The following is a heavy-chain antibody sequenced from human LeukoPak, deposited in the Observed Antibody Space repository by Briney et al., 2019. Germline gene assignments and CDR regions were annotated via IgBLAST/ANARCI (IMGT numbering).Heavy chain of an antibody. Sequence: SGGSLRLSCAASGFTFSIYSMNWVRQAPGKGLEWVSYISSSSSSIYYADSVKGRFTISRDKAKSSLYLQMNSLRDEDTAVYYCARGISAAGHYYGLDVWGQGTTVTVSS. CDR3: ARGISAAGHYYGLDV. D-gene: IGHD6-13*01. J-gene: IGHJ6*02. V-gene: IGHV3-48*02. CDR1: GFTFSIYS. CDR2: ISSSSSSI.